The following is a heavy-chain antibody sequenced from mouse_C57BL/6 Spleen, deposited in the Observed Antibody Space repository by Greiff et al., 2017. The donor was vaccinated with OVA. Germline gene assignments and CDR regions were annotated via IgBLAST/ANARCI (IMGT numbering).Heavy chain of an antibody. CDR3: ARESYYYGSYWYFDV. CDR2: ISYDGSN. CDR1: GYSITSGYY. J-gene: IGHJ1*03. D-gene: IGHD1-1*01. V-gene: IGHV3-6*01. Sequence: ESGPGLVKPSQSLSLTCSVTGYSITSGYYWNWIRQFPGNKLEWMGYISYDGSNNYNPSLKNRISITRDTSKNQFFLKLNSVTTEDTATYYCARESYYYGSYWYFDVWGTGTTVTVSS.